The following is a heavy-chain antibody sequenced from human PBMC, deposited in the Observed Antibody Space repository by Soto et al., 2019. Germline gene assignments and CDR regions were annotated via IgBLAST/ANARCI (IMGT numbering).Heavy chain of an antibody. CDR2: IIPILGIA. Sequence: QVQLVQSGAEVKKPGSSVKVSCKASGGTFSSYTISWVRQAPGQGREWMGRIIPILGIANYAQKFQGRVTITADKSTSTAYMELSSLRSEDTAVYYCARQQWPYGMDVWGQGTTVTVSS. CDR3: ARQQWPYGMDV. CDR1: GGTFSSYT. D-gene: IGHD6-19*01. J-gene: IGHJ6*02. V-gene: IGHV1-69*02.